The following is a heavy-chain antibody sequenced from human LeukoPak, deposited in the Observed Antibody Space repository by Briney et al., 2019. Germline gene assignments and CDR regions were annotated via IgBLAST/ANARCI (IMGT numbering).Heavy chain of an antibody. D-gene: IGHD4-17*01. J-gene: IGHJ4*02. CDR1: GFTFSDCY. V-gene: IGHV4-31*02. CDR3: ARGALRSELDY. CDR2: IFYSGST. Sequence: LRLSCAASGFTFSDCYWSWIRQHPGKGLEWIGYIFYSGSTYYNPSLKSRVSISVDTSKNQFSLKLTSMTAADTAIYYCARGALRSELDYWGQGTLVTVSS.